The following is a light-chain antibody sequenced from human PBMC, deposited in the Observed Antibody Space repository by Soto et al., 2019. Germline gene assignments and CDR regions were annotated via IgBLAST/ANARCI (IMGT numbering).Light chain of an antibody. J-gene: IGLJ1*01. CDR3: SSYTSSSPYV. CDR1: SSNIGSHP. CDR2: EVS. V-gene: IGLV1-44*01. Sequence: QSVLTQPPSASGTPGQRVTISCSGSSSNIGSHPVNWYQQLPGTAPKLMIYEVSNRPSGVSNRFSGSKSGNTASLTISGLQAEDEADYYCSSYTSSSPYVFGTGTKVTVL.